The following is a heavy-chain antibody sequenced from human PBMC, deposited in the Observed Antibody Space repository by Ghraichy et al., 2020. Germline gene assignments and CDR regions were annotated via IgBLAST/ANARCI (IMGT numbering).Heavy chain of an antibody. V-gene: IGHV1-3*01. J-gene: IGHJ6*02. CDR2: INAGNGNT. Sequence: ASVKVSCKASGYTFTSYAMHWVRQAPGQRLEWMGWINAGNGNTKYSQKFQGRVTITRDTSASTAYMELSSLRSEDTAVYYCARGGSRYYYYYGMDVWDQGTTVTVSS. CDR1: GYTFTSYA. D-gene: IGHD3-16*01. CDR3: ARGGSRYYYYYGMDV.